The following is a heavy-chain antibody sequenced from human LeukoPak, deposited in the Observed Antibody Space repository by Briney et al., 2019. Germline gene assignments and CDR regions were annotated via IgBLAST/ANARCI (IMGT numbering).Heavy chain of an antibody. CDR1: GFTFSGFA. CDR2: IRSKANSYAT. J-gene: IGHJ4*02. CDR3: TREYCSSTSCYNY. V-gene: IGHV3-73*01. Sequence: GGSLRLSCAASGFTFSGFAMHWVRQASGKGLEWVGRIRSKANSYATAYAASVKGRFTISRDDSKNTAYLQMNSLKTEDTAVYYCTREYCSSTSCYNYWGQGTLVTVSS. D-gene: IGHD2-2*02.